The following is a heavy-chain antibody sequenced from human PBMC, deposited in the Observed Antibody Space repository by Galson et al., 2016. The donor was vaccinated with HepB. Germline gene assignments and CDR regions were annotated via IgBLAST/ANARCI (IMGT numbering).Heavy chain of an antibody. Sequence: SLRLSCAASGFTFSSYGMSWVRQAPGKGLEWVAVISYDGSKTYYADFVRGRFTISRDTSKKTLYLQMNSLRPEDTAIYYCVKVGHYWGDFDYWGQGTLVTVSS. D-gene: IGHD7-27*01. J-gene: IGHJ4*02. V-gene: IGHV3-30*18. CDR3: VKVGHYWGDFDY. CDR2: ISYDGSKT. CDR1: GFTFSSYG.